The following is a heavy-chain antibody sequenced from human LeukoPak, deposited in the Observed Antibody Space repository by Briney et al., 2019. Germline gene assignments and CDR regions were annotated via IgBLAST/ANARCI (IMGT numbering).Heavy chain of an antibody. CDR3: ATAGGYCSSTSCYDY. CDR1: GYTLTELS. V-gene: IGHV1-24*01. D-gene: IGHD2-2*03. Sequence: GASVKVSCKVSGYTLTELSMHWVRQAPGKGLEWMGGFDPEDGETIYAQKFQGRVTMTEDTSTDTAYMELSSLRSEDTAVYYCATAGGYCSSTSCYDYWGQGTLVTVSS. CDR2: FDPEDGET. J-gene: IGHJ4*02.